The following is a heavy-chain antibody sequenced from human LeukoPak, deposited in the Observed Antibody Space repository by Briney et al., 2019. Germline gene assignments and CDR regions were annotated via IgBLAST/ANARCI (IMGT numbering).Heavy chain of an antibody. CDR3: ARATSGYRGYFDY. D-gene: IGHD3-3*01. CDR2: ISYDGSNK. J-gene: IGHJ4*02. V-gene: IGHV3-30-3*01. Sequence: PGGSLRLSCAASGFTFSSYAMHWVRQAPGKGLEWVAVISYDGSNKYYADSVKGRFTISRDNSKNTLYLQMNSLRAEDTAVYYCARATSGYRGYFDYWGQGTLVTVSS. CDR1: GFTFSSYA.